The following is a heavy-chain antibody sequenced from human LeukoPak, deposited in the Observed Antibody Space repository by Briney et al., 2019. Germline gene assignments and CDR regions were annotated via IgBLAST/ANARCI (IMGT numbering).Heavy chain of an antibody. CDR2: IYTSGST. D-gene: IGHD1-14*01. Sequence: SETLSLTCTVSGGSISSGSYYWSWIRQPAGKGLEWIGRIYTSGSTNCNPSLKSRVTISVDTSKNQFSLKLSSVTAADTAVYYCARVTTGGFDPWGQGTLVTVSS. J-gene: IGHJ5*02. CDR1: GGSISSGSYY. V-gene: IGHV4-61*02. CDR3: ARVTTGGFDP.